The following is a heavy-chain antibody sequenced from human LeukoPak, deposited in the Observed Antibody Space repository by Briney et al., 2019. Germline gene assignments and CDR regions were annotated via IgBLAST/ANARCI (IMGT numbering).Heavy chain of an antibody. CDR3: ARGSSSSGPDWYFDL. CDR2: INPNSGGT. Sequence: ASVKVSCKASGYTFTGYYMHWVRQAPGQGLEWMGWINPNSGGTNYAQKFQGWVTTTRDTSISTAYMELSRLRSDDTAVYYCARGSSSSGPDWYFDLWGRGTLVTVSS. D-gene: IGHD6-19*01. J-gene: IGHJ2*01. CDR1: GYTFTGYY. V-gene: IGHV1-2*04.